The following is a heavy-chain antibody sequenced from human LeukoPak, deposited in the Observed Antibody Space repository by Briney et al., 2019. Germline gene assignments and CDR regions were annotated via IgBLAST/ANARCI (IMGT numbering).Heavy chain of an antibody. V-gene: IGHV3-7*01. CDR2: LKQDGSEK. J-gene: IGHJ6*02. Sequence: GGSLRLSCAASGFTFSSYAMHWVRQAPGKGLEWVANLKQDGSEKYYVDSVKGRFTISRVNAKNSLFLQMNSLRAEDTAVYYCARYDFLTGYPYYYYGMDVWGQGTTVTVSS. CDR3: ARYDFLTGYPYYYYGMDV. D-gene: IGHD3-9*01. CDR1: GFTFSSYA.